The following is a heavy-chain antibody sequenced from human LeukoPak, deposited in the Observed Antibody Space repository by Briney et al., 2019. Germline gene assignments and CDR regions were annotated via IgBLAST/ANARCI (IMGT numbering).Heavy chain of an antibody. D-gene: IGHD3-22*01. Sequence: GGSLRLSCAASGFTFSSYAMSWVRQAPGKGLEWVSAISGSGGSTYYADSVKGRFTISRDNSKNTLYLQMNSLRAEDTAVYYCAKDHSYDSSGYTDAFDIWGQGTMVTVSS. CDR2: ISGSGGST. CDR1: GFTFSSYA. V-gene: IGHV3-23*01. CDR3: AKDHSYDSSGYTDAFDI. J-gene: IGHJ3*02.